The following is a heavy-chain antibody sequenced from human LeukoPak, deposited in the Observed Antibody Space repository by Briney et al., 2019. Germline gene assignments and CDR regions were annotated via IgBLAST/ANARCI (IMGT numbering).Heavy chain of an antibody. V-gene: IGHV3-7*01. CDR2: IKQDGSEK. D-gene: IGHD6-13*01. J-gene: IGHJ6*03. CDR1: GFTFSSYW. Sequence: GGSLRLSCAASGFTFSSYWMSWVRQAPGKGLEWVANIKQDGSEKYYVDSVKGRFTISRDNAKNSLYLQMNSLRAEDTAVYYCAREEIAGAGTDAVYYYYDMDVWGKGTTVTVSS. CDR3: AREEIAGAGTDAVYYYYDMDV.